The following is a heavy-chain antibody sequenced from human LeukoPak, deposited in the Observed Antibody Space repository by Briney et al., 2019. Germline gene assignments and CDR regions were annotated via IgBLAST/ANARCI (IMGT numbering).Heavy chain of an antibody. V-gene: IGHV5-51*01. CDR3: AIGGDSTTSCYRCFDY. CDR1: GYRFTSYC. CDR2: IYPDDSDT. J-gene: IGHJ4*02. D-gene: IGHD2-2*02. Sequence: GESLKISCKGSGYRFTSYCIGWMRQMPGKGLEWMGLIYPDDSDTSYSPSFQGQVTISADKSISTAYLQWSSLKASDTAMYYCAIGGDSTTSCYRCFDYWGQGTLVTVSS.